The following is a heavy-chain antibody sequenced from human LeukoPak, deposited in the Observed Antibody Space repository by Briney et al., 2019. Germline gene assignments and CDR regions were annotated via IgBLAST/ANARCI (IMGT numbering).Heavy chain of an antibody. V-gene: IGHV1-46*01. CDR2: INPSGGST. D-gene: IGHD6-19*01. Sequence: GASVTVSFKASGYTFTSHYMHWVRQAPGQGLEWMGIINPSGGSTTYAQKFQGRVTMTRDTSTSTVYMELSSLRSEDTAVFYCARGGSLAAAPHRYYFDYWGQGTPVTVSS. CDR1: GYTFTSHY. J-gene: IGHJ4*02. CDR3: ARGGSLAAAPHRYYFDY.